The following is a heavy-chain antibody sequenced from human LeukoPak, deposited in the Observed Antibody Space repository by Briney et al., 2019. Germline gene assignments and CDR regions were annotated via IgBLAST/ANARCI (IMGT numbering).Heavy chain of an antibody. CDR1: GYTFTSYG. CDR3: ARDLQEAARGGIPYHFDY. D-gene: IGHD6-6*01. CDR2: ISAYNGNT. Sequence: ASVKVSCKASGYTFTSYGISWVRQAPGQGLEWMGWISAYNGNTNYAQKLQGRVTMTTDTSTSTAYMELRSLRSDDTAVYYCARDLQEAARGGIPYHFDYWGQGTLVTVSS. J-gene: IGHJ4*02. V-gene: IGHV1-18*01.